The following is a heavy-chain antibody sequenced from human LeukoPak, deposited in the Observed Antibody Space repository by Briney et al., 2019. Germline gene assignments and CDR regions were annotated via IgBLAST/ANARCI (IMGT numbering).Heavy chain of an antibody. D-gene: IGHD4-17*01. Sequence: ASVKVSCKASGGTFSSYAMSWVRQAPGQGLEWMGRIIPIRGGANYAQKFQGRVTITPDKSTSTAYMELSSLRSEDTAVYYCARDLDYGQGYYFDYWGQGTLVIVSS. CDR3: ARDLDYGQGYYFDY. CDR1: GGTFSSYA. J-gene: IGHJ4*01. V-gene: IGHV1-69*04. CDR2: IIPIRGGA.